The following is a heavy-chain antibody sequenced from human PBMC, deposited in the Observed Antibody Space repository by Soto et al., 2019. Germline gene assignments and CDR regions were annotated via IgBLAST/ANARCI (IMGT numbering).Heavy chain of an antibody. Sequence: QLQQSGPGLVKPSQTLSLTCAISGDSVSSNSAAWNWIRQSPARGLEWLGRTSYRSKWYNDYSISVKSRIMINPYTSKNEFSRQLNSVTPEDTAVYYCARDRGSYYGVDYCGLGTLVTVSS. CDR3: ARDRGSYYGVDY. CDR2: TSYRSKWYN. CDR1: GDSVSSNSAA. D-gene: IGHD1-26*01. V-gene: IGHV6-1*01. J-gene: IGHJ4*02.